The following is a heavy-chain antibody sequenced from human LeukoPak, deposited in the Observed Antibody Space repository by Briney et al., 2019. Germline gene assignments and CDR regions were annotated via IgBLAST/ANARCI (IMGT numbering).Heavy chain of an antibody. J-gene: IGHJ4*02. V-gene: IGHV5-10-1*01. CDR2: IDPSDSYT. CDR3: ARGGDIVATLPEFDY. Sequence: GESLKISCKGSGYSFTSYWISWVRQMPGKGLEWMGRIDPSDSYTHYSPSFQGHVTISADKSISTAYLQWSSLKASDTAMYYCARGGDIVATLPEFDYWGQGTLVTVSS. CDR1: GYSFTSYW. D-gene: IGHD5-12*01.